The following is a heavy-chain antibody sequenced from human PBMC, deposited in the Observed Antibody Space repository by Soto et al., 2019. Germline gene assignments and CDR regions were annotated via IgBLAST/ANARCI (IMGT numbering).Heavy chain of an antibody. CDR3: AKERSVVATTPDFDY. CDR1: GFTFSSFG. V-gene: IGHV3-30*18. CDR2: ASYDGSYK. J-gene: IGHJ4*02. Sequence: LRLSCAASGFTFSSFGMHWVRQAPGKGLEWVAVASYDGSYKYYADSVKGRFTISRDNSKNTLYLQMNSLRAEDTAVYYCAKERSVVATTPDFDYWGQGTLVTVSS. D-gene: IGHD5-12*01.